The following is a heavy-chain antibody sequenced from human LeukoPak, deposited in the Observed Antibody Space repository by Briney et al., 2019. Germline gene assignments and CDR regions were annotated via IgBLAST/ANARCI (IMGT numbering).Heavy chain of an antibody. CDR1: GYTFTGYY. V-gene: IGHV1-2*04. CDR2: INPNSGGT. D-gene: IGHD6-13*01. J-gene: IGHJ5*02. Sequence: ASVKVSCKASGYTFTGYYMHWVRQAPGQGLEWMGWINPNSGGTNYAQKFQGWVTMTRDTSISTAYMELSRLRSDDTAVYYCARASSIAAAGHSWFDPWGQGTLVTVSS. CDR3: ARASSIAAAGHSWFDP.